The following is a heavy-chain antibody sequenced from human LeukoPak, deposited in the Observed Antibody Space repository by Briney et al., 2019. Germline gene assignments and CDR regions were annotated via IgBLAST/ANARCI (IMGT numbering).Heavy chain of an antibody. J-gene: IGHJ4*02. CDR3: AKGTLPPSGDKYFFDY. Sequence: PGGSLRLSCAASGFTVSSNYMSWVRQAPGKGLEWVSVIYSGGSTYYADSVKGRFTISRDNSKNTLYLQMNSLRAEDTAVYYCAKGTLPPSGDKYFFDYWGPGTLVTVSS. V-gene: IGHV3-53*01. D-gene: IGHD2-15*01. CDR2: IYSGGST. CDR1: GFTVSSNY.